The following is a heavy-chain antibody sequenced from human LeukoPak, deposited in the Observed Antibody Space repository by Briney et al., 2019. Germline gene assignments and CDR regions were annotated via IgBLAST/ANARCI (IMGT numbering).Heavy chain of an antibody. CDR3: AKDTVDDFWSGYYKDWFDP. J-gene: IGHJ5*02. D-gene: IGHD3-3*01. Sequence: GGSLRLSCAASGFTFSSYAMSWVPQAPGKGLEWVSAISGSGGSTYYADSVKGRFTISRDNSKNTLYLQMNSLRAEDTAVYYCAKDTVDDFWSGYYKDWFDPWGQGTLVTVSS. V-gene: IGHV3-23*01. CDR1: GFTFSSYA. CDR2: ISGSGGST.